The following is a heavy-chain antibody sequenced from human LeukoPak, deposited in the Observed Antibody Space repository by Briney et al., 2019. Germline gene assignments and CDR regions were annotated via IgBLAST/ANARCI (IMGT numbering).Heavy chain of an antibody. CDR2: INSNGGGT. V-gene: IGHV3-64D*06. CDR3: VKDLYYDNSGYYSGAFDY. Sequence: GGSLRLSCSASGFTFKKYAMHWVRQAPGKGLEYVSAINSNGGGTYYADSVKGRFTISRDNSKNTLFLQMSSLRVEDTAVYYCVKDLYYDNSGYYSGAFDYWGQGTLVTVSS. D-gene: IGHD3-22*01. J-gene: IGHJ4*02. CDR1: GFTFKKYA.